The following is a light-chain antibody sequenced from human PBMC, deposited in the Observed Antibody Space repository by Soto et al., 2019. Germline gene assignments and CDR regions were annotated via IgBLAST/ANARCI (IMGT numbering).Light chain of an antibody. CDR1: RGISSY. CDR3: QQLNSYPQT. V-gene: IGKV1-9*01. Sequence: IQLAQSPSSLSASVGDRVTITCPASRGISSYLAWYQQKPGKPPKLLVYSASTLQSGVPSRFSGSGSGPDFTLTISSLQPEDSATYFCQQLNSYPQTFGQGTRLEI. CDR2: SAS. J-gene: IGKJ5*01.